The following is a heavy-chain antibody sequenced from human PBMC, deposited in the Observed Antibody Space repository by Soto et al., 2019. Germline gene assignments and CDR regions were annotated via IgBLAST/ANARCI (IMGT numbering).Heavy chain of an antibody. CDR2: IYHSGST. J-gene: IGHJ6*02. CDR3: ARDSSERYDSSGYYLDNYGMDV. V-gene: IGHV4-4*02. CDR1: GGSISSSNW. D-gene: IGHD3-22*01. Sequence: ASETLSLTCAVSGGSISSSNWWSWVRQPPGKGLEWIGEIYHSGSTNYNPSLKSRVTISVDKSKNQFSLKLSSVTAADTAVYYCARDSSERYDSSGYYLDNYGMDVWGQGTTVTVSS.